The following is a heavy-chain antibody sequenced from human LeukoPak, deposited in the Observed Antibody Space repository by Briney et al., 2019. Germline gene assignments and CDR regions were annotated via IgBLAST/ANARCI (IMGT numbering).Heavy chain of an antibody. CDR2: ISGSGGST. D-gene: IGHD4-17*01. V-gene: IGHV3-23*01. CDR3: AKGNADYGDYEFPYYFDY. CDR1: GFTFSSYA. Sequence: EGSLRLSCAASGFTFSSYAMSWVRQAPGKGLEWVSTISGSGGSTYYAGSVKGRFTISRDNSKNTLYLQMNSLRAEDTAVYYCAKGNADYGDYEFPYYFDYWGQGTLVTVSS. J-gene: IGHJ4*02.